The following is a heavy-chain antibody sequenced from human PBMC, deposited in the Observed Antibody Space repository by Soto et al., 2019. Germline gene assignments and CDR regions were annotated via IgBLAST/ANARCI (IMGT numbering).Heavy chain of an antibody. CDR3: ARSTACIAIFGVAAGYYYGMDV. V-gene: IGHV1-69*12. CDR2: IIPIFGTA. J-gene: IGHJ6*02. D-gene: IGHD3-3*01. Sequence: QVQLVQSGAEVKKPGSSVKVSCKASGGTFSSYAISWVRQAPGQGLEWMGGIIPIFGTANYAQKFQGRVTITADEYMSRGYMALSSLRSADTDVYYCARSTACIAIFGVAAGYYYGMDVWGQGTTVTVSS. CDR1: GGTFSSYA.